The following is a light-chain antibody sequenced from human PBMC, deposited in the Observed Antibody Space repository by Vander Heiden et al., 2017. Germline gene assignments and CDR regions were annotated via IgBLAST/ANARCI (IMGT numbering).Light chain of an antibody. CDR1: QSVSSSY. CDR3: QQDSSSPWT. V-gene: IGKV3-20*01. J-gene: IGKJ1*01. CDR2: GAS. Sequence: EIVLTQSPGTLSLSPGERATLSCRASQSVSSSYLAWYQQKPGQAPRRLIYGASSRATGIPDRFSGSGSGTDFTLTISRLEPEDFAVYYCQQDSSSPWTFGQGTKVEIK.